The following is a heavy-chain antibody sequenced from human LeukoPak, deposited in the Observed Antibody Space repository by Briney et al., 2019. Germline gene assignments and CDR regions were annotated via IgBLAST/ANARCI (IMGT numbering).Heavy chain of an antibody. J-gene: IGHJ6*02. D-gene: IGHD3-16*02. CDR3: ARDQSSLDLYYGMGV. CDR1: GYTFTSYG. V-gene: IGHV1-18*01. Sequence: GASVKVSCKASGYTFTSYGISWVRQAPGQGLEWMGWISAYNGNTNYAQKLQGRVTMTTDTSTSTAYMELRSLRSDDTAVYYCARDQSSLDLYYGMGVWGQGTTVTVSS. CDR2: ISAYNGNT.